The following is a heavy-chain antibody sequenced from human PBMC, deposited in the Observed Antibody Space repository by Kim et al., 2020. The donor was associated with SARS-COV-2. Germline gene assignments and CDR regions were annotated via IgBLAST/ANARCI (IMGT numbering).Heavy chain of an antibody. CDR2: T. CDR3: GRGRITRIVVD. V-gene: IGHV4-4*02. D-gene: IGHD3-22*01. J-gene: IGHJ4*02. Sequence: TDYNPSLKSRVTRSVDKAKEQFSLKRSSVTAGDTAVYYCGRGRITRIVVDWGQGTLVTVSS.